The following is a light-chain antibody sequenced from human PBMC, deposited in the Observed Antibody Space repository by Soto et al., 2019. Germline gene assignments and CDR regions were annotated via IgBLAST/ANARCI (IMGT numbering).Light chain of an antibody. CDR3: QQYYSTPFT. Sequence: DIVMTQSPDSLAVSLGERATINCKSRQSVLYSSNNKNYLAWYQQKPGQPPKLLIYWASTRESGVPDRFSGSGSGTDFTLTSSSLQAEDVAVYYCQQYYSTPFTFGGGTKVDIK. CDR2: WAS. CDR1: QSVLYSSNNKNY. J-gene: IGKJ4*01. V-gene: IGKV4-1*01.